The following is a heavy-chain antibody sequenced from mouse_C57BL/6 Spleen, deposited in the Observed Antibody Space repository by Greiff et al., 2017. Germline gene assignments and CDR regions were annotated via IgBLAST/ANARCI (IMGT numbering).Heavy chain of an antibody. D-gene: IGHD2-3*01. J-gene: IGHJ3*01. Sequence: QVQLQQSGAELVRPGASVTLSCKASGYTFTDYEMHWVKQTPVHGLEWIGALDPETGGTAYNQKFKGKAILTADKSSSTAYMELRSLTSEDSAVYYCTMDGVYDGYYGAYWGQGTLVTVSA. V-gene: IGHV1-15*01. CDR3: TMDGVYDGYYGAY. CDR1: GYTFTDYE. CDR2: LDPETGGT.